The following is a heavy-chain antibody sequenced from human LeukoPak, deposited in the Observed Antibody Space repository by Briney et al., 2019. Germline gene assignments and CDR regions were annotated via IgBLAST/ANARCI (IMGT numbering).Heavy chain of an antibody. J-gene: IGHJ4*02. CDR3: AREYCSGGSCYSDY. Sequence: GGSLRLSCAASGFPFISYTMNWVRQAPGKGLEWVSVIYSGGSTYYADSVKGRFTISRDNSKNTLYLQMNSLRAEDTAVYYCAREYCSGGSCYSDYWGQGTLVTVSS. CDR1: GFPFISYT. V-gene: IGHV3-53*01. D-gene: IGHD2-15*01. CDR2: IYSGGST.